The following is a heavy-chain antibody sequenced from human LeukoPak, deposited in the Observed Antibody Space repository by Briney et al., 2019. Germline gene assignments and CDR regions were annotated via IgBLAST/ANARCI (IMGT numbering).Heavy chain of an antibody. Sequence: SETLSLTCTVSGGSISSYYWSWIRQPPGKGLEWIGYIYYSGSTNYNPSLKSRVTISVDTSKNQFSLKLSSVTAADTAVYYCAGSSSSWDLFDYWGQGTLVTVSS. CDR1: GGSISSYY. CDR3: AGSSSSWDLFDY. V-gene: IGHV4-59*08. J-gene: IGHJ4*02. D-gene: IGHD6-13*01. CDR2: IYYSGST.